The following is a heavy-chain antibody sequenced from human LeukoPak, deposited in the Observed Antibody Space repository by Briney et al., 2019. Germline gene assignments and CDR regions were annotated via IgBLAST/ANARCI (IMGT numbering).Heavy chain of an antibody. CDR2: ICDNGNT. V-gene: IGHV4-59*03. J-gene: IGHJ4*02. D-gene: IGHD3-10*01. CDR1: AGSFSPAH. CDR3: ATGRDPYKTGH. Sequence: PSETLSLTCTFSAGSFSPAHWSWIRQPPGKGLEWIGVICDNGNTDYNPSLKSRVTISVGTSKSQFSLKLNSLAAADTAVYYCATGRDPYKTGHWGQGTLVTVSS.